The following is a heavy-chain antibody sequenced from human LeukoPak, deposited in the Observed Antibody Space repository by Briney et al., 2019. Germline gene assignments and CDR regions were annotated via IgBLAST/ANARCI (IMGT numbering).Heavy chain of an antibody. J-gene: IGHJ6*02. V-gene: IGHV1-18*01. D-gene: IGHD3-9*01. CDR1: GYTFTSYG. CDR2: ISAYNGNT. CDR3: ARDEGYYDILIVSHYYGMDV. Sequence: ASVKVSCKASGYTFTSYGISWVRQAPGQGLEWMGWISAYNGNTNYAQKLQGRVTMTTDTSTSTAYMELRSLRSDDTAVYYCARDEGYYDILIVSHYYGMDVWGQGTTVTVSS.